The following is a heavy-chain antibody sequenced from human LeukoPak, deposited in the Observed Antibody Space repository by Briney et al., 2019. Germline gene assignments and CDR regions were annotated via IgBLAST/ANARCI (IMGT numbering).Heavy chain of an antibody. Sequence: GGSLRLSCAASGFTFSSYGMHWVRQPPGKGLEWVAVISYDGSNKYYADSVKGRFTISRDNSKNTLYLQMNSLRAEDTAVYYCAKEQLELRYFDWLFLDYWGQGTLVTVSS. J-gene: IGHJ4*02. CDR3: AKEQLELRYFDWLFLDY. D-gene: IGHD3-9*01. CDR2: ISYDGSNK. V-gene: IGHV3-30*18. CDR1: GFTFSSYG.